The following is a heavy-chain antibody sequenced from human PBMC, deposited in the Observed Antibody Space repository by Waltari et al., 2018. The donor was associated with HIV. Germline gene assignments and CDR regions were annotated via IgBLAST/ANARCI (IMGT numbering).Heavy chain of an antibody. D-gene: IGHD2-15*01. J-gene: IGHJ4*02. CDR3: ARGIFGGNPGY. CDR1: GGSITSYL. Sequence: QLQLRESGPGLVKPLETLALNCSVSGGSITSYLWSWYRQPPGKGLEWIGYIHSTGSTNYNPSLKSRVTISVETSKTVFSLQLNSVTAADTAIYYCARGIFGGNPGYWGRGTLITVS. CDR2: IHSTGST. V-gene: IGHV4-59*01.